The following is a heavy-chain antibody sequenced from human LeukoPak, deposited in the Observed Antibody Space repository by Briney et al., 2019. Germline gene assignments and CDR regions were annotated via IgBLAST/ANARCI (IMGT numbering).Heavy chain of an antibody. Sequence: GGSLRLSCAASGFTFSSYSMNWVRQAPGKGLEWVSSISSSSSYIYYADSVKGRFTISRDNAKNSLYLQMNSLRAEDTAVYYCARDKSYSESDAFDIWGQGTMVTVSS. J-gene: IGHJ3*02. V-gene: IGHV3-21*01. CDR1: GFTFSSYS. CDR2: ISSSSSYI. D-gene: IGHD2-15*01. CDR3: ARDKSYSESDAFDI.